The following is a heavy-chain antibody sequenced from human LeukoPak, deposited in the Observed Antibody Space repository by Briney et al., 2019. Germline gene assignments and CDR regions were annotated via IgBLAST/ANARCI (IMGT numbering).Heavy chain of an antibody. CDR2: IYSGGST. CDR3: AKANWGRSLFDY. CDR1: GFTVSSNY. J-gene: IGHJ4*02. V-gene: IGHV3-66*01. D-gene: IGHD7-27*01. Sequence: GGSLRLSCAASGFTVSSNYMSWVRQAPGKGLEWASVIYSGGSTYYADSVKGRFTISRDNSKNTLYLQMNSLRAEDTAVYYCAKANWGRSLFDYWGQGTLVTVSS.